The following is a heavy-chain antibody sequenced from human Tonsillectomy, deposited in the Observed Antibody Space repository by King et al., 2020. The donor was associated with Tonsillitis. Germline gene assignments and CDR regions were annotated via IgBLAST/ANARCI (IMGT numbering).Heavy chain of an antibody. CDR1: GFTFDDYA. CDR3: VKDSYPGIAGAGTRFPKCAMDV. D-gene: IGHD6-13*01. J-gene: IGHJ6*02. Sequence: VQLVESGGGLVQPGRSLRLSCAASGFTFDDYAMHWVRQIPGKGLEWVSGISWNSGSIDYADSVKGRFTISRDNAKNSLYLQMNSLRAEDTALYYCVKDSYPGIAGAGTRFPKCAMDVWGQGTTVTVSS. V-gene: IGHV3-9*01. CDR2: ISWNSGSI.